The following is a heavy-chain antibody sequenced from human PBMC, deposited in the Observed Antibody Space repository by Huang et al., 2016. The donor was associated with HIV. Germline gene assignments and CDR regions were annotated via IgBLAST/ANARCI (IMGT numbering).Heavy chain of an antibody. D-gene: IGHD3-3*01. CDR2: ISDNGRTK. CDR3: ARDGGYNFWTGYPTYSFDS. V-gene: IGHV3-48*01. CDR1: GYTFASHA. J-gene: IGHJ4*02. Sequence: VQLEQSGGALVQPGESLRISCLGSGYTFASHAMIWVRQAPEKAPECLSYISDNGRTKHYADSVKGRFTISRDNGKNFLYLQMNSLKIDDTATYFCARDGGYNFWTGYPTYSFDSWGQGVQVTVSS.